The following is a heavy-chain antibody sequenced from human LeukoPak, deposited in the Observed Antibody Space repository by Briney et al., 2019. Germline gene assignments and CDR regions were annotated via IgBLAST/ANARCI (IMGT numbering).Heavy chain of an antibody. CDR3: TRADYSNNWFDP. Sequence: ASVTPSCNASGYTFTSYYMHWDRQPHRHWLEWMGWINPNSGGTNYAQKFQGRVTMTRDTSITTGYMELSRLTSDDTALYYCTRADYSNNWFDPWGQGTLVTVSS. CDR1: GYTFTSYY. CDR2: INPNSGGT. D-gene: IGHD4-11*01. J-gene: IGHJ5*02. V-gene: IGHV1-2*02.